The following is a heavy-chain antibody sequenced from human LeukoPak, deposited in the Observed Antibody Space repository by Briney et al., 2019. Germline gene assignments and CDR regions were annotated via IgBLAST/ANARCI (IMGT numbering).Heavy chain of an antibody. CDR1: GFTMSNYW. D-gene: IGHD2-8*02. J-gene: IGHJ4*01. CDR2: INPGDGSTT. CDR3: VRDGMGTAPYDL. Sequence: PGGSLRLSCAGSGFTMSNYWMNWVRQAPGEGLVWVSHINPGDGSTTGYADSVKGRFTVSRDNAKNTLYLQMTSLEDGDTAVYYCVRDGMGTAPYDLWGQGTLVTVSS. V-gene: IGHV3-74*01.